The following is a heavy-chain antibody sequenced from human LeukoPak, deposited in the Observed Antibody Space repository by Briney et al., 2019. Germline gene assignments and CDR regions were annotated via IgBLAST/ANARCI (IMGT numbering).Heavy chain of an antibody. V-gene: IGHV4-59*01. CDR2: IYYSGSS. J-gene: IGHJ4*02. CDR1: GGSISSSY. CDR3: ARRLYDSSGYYLDY. Sequence: SETLSLTCTVSGGSISSSYWSWIRQPPGKGLEWIGYIYYSGSSNYNPSLKSRVTISVDTSKNQFSLKVSSVTAADTAIYYCARRLYDSSGYYLDYWGQGTPVTVSS. D-gene: IGHD3-22*01.